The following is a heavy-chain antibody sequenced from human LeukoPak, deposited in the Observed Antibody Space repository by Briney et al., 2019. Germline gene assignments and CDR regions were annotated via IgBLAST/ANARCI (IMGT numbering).Heavy chain of an antibody. V-gene: IGHV3-30*02. CDR1: GFTFSSYG. CDR3: AKETAEGYYFDY. CDR2: IRYDGSNK. J-gene: IGHJ4*02. Sequence: GGSLRLSCAASGFTFSSYGMHWVRQAPGKGLEWVAFIRYDGSNKYYADSVKGRSTISRDNSKNTLYLQMNSLRAEDTAVYYCAKETAEGYYFDYWGQGTLVTVSS.